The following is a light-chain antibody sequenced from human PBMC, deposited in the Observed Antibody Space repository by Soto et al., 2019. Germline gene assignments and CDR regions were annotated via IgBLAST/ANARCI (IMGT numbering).Light chain of an antibody. V-gene: IGKV1-5*01. J-gene: IGKJ1*01. CDR1: QSISSW. CDR3: QQYENYWT. Sequence: DIHMTQSPSTLSSTSGASVTIPFRASQSISSWSAWYQHKPGKAPKLLIYDASNLDSGVPSRFSSSGSGTEFSLTISNLQPDDCATYYCQQYENYWTFGQGTKVDIK. CDR2: DAS.